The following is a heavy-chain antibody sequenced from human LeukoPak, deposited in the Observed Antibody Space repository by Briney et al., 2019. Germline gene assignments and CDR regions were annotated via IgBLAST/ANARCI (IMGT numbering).Heavy chain of an antibody. J-gene: IGHJ4*02. D-gene: IGHD6-19*01. Sequence: SGTLSLTCAVSGGSISSSNWWSWVRQPPGKGLEWIGEIYHSGSTNYNPSPKSRVTISVDKSKNQFSLKLSSVTAADTAVYYCAKIGVAGTFSASGFDYWGQGTLVTVSS. CDR1: GGSISSSNW. V-gene: IGHV4-4*02. CDR3: AKIGVAGTFSASGFDY. CDR2: IYHSGST.